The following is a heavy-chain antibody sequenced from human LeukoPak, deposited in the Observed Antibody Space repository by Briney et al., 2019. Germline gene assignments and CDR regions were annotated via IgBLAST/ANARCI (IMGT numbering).Heavy chain of an antibody. J-gene: IGHJ4*02. V-gene: IGHV3-23*01. CDR1: GFTFSSYA. CDR3: AKVPITMVRGVITGPFDY. CDR2: ISGSGGST. D-gene: IGHD3-10*01. Sequence: GGSLRLSCEASGFTFSSYAMSWVRQAPGKGLEWVSAISGSGGSTYYADSVKGRFTISRDNSKNTLYLQMNSLRAEDTAVYYCAKVPITMVRGVITGPFDYWGQGTLVTVSS.